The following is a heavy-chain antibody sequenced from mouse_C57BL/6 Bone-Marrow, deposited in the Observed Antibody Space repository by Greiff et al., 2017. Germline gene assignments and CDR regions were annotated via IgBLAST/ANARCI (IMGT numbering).Heavy chain of an antibody. J-gene: IGHJ3*01. Sequence: VQLQQSGAELVRPGASVKLSCKASGYTFTDYSLHWVKQRPGQGLEWIARIYPGSGNTYYNEKFKGTATLTAEQSSSTAYLQLSSLTSEDSAVSYCARAEEYYYGFAYWGQGTLVTVSA. CDR1: GYTFTDYS. D-gene: IGHD1-1*01. CDR2: IYPGSGNT. CDR3: ARAEEYYYGFAY. V-gene: IGHV1-76*01.